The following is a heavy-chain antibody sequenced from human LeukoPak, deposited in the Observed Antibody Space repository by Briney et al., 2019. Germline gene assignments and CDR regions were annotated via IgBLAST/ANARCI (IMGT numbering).Heavy chain of an antibody. CDR1: GNTFTRNH. V-gene: IGHV1-46*01. D-gene: IGHD3-10*01. CDR3: ARDAGYYVSGSSLDY. Sequence: ASVKVSCKASGNTFTRNHIQWVRQAPGQGLEWMGIISPSGDSTTYAQKFQGRVTMTRDTSTRTVYMELSSLRSEDTAVYYCARDAGYYVSGSSLDYWGQGTLVTVSS. CDR2: ISPSGDST. J-gene: IGHJ4*02.